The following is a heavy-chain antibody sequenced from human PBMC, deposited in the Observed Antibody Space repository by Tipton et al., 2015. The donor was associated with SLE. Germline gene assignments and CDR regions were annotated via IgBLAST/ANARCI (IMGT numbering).Heavy chain of an antibody. CDR2: ISWGGGST. CDR3: AKDYESYDSSGYYPDY. CDR1: GFTFDNYA. Sequence: GYLRLSCAAPGFTFDNYAMHWVRQAPGKGLEWVSLISWGGGSTYYADSVKGRFTISRDNSKNSLYLQMNSLRAEDTALYYCAKDYESYDSSGYYPDYWGQGTLVTVSS. V-gene: IGHV3-43D*04. D-gene: IGHD3-22*01. J-gene: IGHJ4*02.